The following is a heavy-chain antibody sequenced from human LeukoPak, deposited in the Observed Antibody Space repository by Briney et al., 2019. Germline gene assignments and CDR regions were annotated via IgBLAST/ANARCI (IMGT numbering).Heavy chain of an antibody. CDR2: INSDGSST. V-gene: IGHV3-74*01. D-gene: IGHD1-7*01. J-gene: IGHJ4*02. CDR1: GSTFSSYW. Sequence: GSLRLSCAASGSTFSSYWMHWVRQAPAKGLVWVSRINSDGSSTSYADSLKGRFTISRDNAKNTLYLQMNSLRAEATAVYYCAREGLNWNYDYPDYWGQGTLVTVSS. CDR3: AREGLNWNYDYPDY.